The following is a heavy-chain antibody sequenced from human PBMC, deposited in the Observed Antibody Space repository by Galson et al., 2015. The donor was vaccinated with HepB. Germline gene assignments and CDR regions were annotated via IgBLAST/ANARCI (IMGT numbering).Heavy chain of an antibody. CDR1: GYTFTSYD. D-gene: IGHD6-6*01. Sequence: SGYTFTSYDINWVRQATGQGLEWMGWMNPNSGNTGYAQKFQGRVTMTRNTSISTAYMELSSLRSEDTAVYYCARGGVAARVGPDDYWGQGTLVTVSP. CDR3: ARGGVAARVGPDDY. J-gene: IGHJ4*02. V-gene: IGHV1-8*01. CDR2: MNPNSGNT.